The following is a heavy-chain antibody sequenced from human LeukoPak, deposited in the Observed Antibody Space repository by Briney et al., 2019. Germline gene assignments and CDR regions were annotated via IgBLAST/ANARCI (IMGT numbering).Heavy chain of an antibody. D-gene: IGHD4-17*01. J-gene: IGHJ4*02. CDR1: GYSFTNYD. CDR2: IIPIFGTA. Sequence: SVKVSCKASGYSFTNYDINWVRQAPGQGLEWMGGIIPIFGTANYAQKFQGRVTITADESTSTAYMELSSLRSEDTAVYYCARDRRRRTVGYGDPQPFDYWGQGTLVTVSS. CDR3: ARDRRRRTVGYGDPQPFDY. V-gene: IGHV1-69*13.